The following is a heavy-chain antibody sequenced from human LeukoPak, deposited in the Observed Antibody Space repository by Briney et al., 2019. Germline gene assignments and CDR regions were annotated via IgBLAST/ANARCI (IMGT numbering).Heavy chain of an antibody. Sequence: GGSLRLSCAASGFTFSSYWMSWVRQAPGKGLEWVANIKQDGSEKYYVDSVKGRFTISRDNAKNSLYLQMDSLRAEDTAVYYCARDPVINYYYYYMDVWGKGTTVTVSS. CDR1: GFTFSSYW. D-gene: IGHD2-21*01. CDR2: IKQDGSEK. V-gene: IGHV3-7*01. J-gene: IGHJ6*03. CDR3: ARDPVINYYYYYMDV.